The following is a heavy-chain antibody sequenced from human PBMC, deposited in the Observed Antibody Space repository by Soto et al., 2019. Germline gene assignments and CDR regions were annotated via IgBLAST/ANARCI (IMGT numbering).Heavy chain of an antibody. J-gene: IGHJ4*02. CDR2: IHRASTYI. V-gene: IGHV3-21*06. CDR1: GFTFSSFD. D-gene: IGHD4-17*01. Sequence: PGGSLRLSCATSGFTFSSFDMDWVRQAPGKGLEWVSSIHRASTYIYYAGSVWGRFTISRDNAKSSLYLQMNSLTVEDTAVYYCARRAVTTYHFFDYWGQGALVTVSS. CDR3: ARRAVTTYHFFDY.